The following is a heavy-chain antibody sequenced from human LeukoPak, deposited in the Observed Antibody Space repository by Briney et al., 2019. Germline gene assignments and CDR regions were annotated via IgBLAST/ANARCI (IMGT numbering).Heavy chain of an antibody. CDR1: GYNFTNYY. CDR2: IFPGDSDT. V-gene: IGHV5-51*01. CDR3: ARNGAPGDFDY. D-gene: IGHD7-27*01. J-gene: IGHJ4*02. Sequence: GEPLQISSQGPGYNFTNYYIAWVRPMPGKGLEWMGIIFPGDSDTRYSPSFQGQVTISADKSITTAYLQWSSLKASDTAMYYCARNGAPGDFDYWGQGTPVTVSS.